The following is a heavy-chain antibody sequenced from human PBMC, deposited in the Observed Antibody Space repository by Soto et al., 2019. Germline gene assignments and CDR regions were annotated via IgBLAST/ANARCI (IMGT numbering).Heavy chain of an antibody. CDR3: AREDYYETGYYVV. J-gene: IGHJ4*02. D-gene: IGHD3-9*01. Sequence: PSETLSLTSTVSCRSMSGYYWSWIRQPAGERLEWIGRIYTSGTTDFNPSLKDRVTMSVDTSKNQFSLKLTSVTAADTALYYCAREDYYETGYYVVWGQGTQVTVYS. CDR1: CRSMSGYY. CDR2: IYTSGTT. V-gene: IGHV4-4*07.